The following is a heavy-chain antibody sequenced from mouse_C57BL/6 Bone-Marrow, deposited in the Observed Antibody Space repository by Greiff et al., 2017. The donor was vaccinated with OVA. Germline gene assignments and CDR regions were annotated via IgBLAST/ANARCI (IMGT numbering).Heavy chain of an antibody. CDR3: ANYYGSSYDYYAMDY. J-gene: IGHJ4*01. V-gene: IGHV1-72*01. CDR2: IDPNSGGT. CDR1: GYTFTSYW. Sequence: QVHVKQSGAELVKPGASVKLSCKASGYTFTSYWMHWVKQRPGRGLEWIGRIDPNSGGTKYNEKFKSKATLTVDKPSSTAYMQLSSLTSEDSAVYYCANYYGSSYDYYAMDYWGQGTSVTVSS. D-gene: IGHD1-1*01.